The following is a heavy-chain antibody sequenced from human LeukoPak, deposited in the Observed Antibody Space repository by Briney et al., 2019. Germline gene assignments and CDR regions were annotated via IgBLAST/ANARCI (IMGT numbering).Heavy chain of an antibody. CDR2: ISSSSSYI. D-gene: IGHD6-13*01. V-gene: IGHV3-21*04. Sequence: GGSLRLSCAASGFTFSSYSMNWVRQAPGKGLEWVSSISSSSSYIYYADSVKGRFTISRDNAKNSLYLQMNSLRAEDTALYYCAKALTRIAAAGTLDYWGQGTLVTVSS. CDR1: GFTFSSYS. J-gene: IGHJ4*02. CDR3: AKALTRIAAAGTLDY.